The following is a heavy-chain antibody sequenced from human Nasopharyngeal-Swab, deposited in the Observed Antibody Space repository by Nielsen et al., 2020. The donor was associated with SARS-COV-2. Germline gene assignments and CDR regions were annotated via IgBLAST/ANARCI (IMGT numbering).Heavy chain of an antibody. CDR2: ISSSGSTI. V-gene: IGHV3-48*03. CDR1: GFTFSSYE. CDR3: ARGGMVRGVIITYYYYGMDV. Sequence: GESLKISCAASGFTFSSYEMNWVRQAPGKGLEWVSYISSSGSTICYADSVKGRFTISRDNAKNSLYLQMNSLRAEDTAVYYCARGGMVRGVIITYYYYGMDVWGQGTTVTVSS. D-gene: IGHD3-10*01. J-gene: IGHJ6*02.